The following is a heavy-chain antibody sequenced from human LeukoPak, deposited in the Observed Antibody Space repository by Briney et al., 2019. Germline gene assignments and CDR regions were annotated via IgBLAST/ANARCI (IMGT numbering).Heavy chain of an antibody. CDR2: IYYSGST. CDR3: ARTRISYFDY. D-gene: IGHD3-10*01. Sequence: SETLSLTCTVSGDSISSYYWSWIRQPPGKGLEWIAYIYYSGSTNYNPSLKSRLTISVDTSKNQFSLKLSSVTATDTAVYYCARTRISYFDYWGQGTLVTVSS. J-gene: IGHJ4*02. CDR1: GDSISSYY. V-gene: IGHV4-59*08.